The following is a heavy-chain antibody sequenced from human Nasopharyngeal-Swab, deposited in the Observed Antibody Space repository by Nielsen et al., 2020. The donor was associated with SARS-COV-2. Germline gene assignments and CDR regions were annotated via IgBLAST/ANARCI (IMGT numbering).Heavy chain of an antibody. Sequence: ASVKVSCKTLGYPFTSYFVHWVRQAPGQGLEWMGRINPRSNATIYAQKFQGRVAMTADTSASTVYMYLSNLKSEDTAVYYCAREKLGLAARLFDYWGQGSLVTVSS. CDR2: INPRSNAT. CDR3: AREKLGLAARLFDY. V-gene: IGHV1-46*01. J-gene: IGHJ4*02. CDR1: GYPFTSYF. D-gene: IGHD6-6*01.